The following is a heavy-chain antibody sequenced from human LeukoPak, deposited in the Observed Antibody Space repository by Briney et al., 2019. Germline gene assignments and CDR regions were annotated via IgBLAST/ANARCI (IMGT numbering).Heavy chain of an antibody. V-gene: IGHV4-34*01. CDR1: TPSPTMYY. CDR2: IDHSGRT. CDR3: ASPATGNKDGFDY. D-gene: IGHD6-13*01. Sequence: PSQTLSPTSVVYTPSPTMYYRGCIRQPPGKGLEWIGEIDHSGRTNYNPSLKSRVTISADTSQNHFSLKVSSVTAADTAVYYGASPATGNKDGFDYWGQGTLVGVSS. J-gene: IGHJ4*02.